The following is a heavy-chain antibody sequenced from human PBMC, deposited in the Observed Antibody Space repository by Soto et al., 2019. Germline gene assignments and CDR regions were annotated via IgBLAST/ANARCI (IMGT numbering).Heavy chain of an antibody. J-gene: IGHJ6*02. CDR3: VGLSGYSYGLGYYYYGMDV. Sequence: SETLSLTCTVSGGSISSSSYYWGWIRQPPGKGLEWIGSIYYSGSTYYNPSLKSRVTISVDTSKNQFSLKLSSVTAADTAVYYCVGLSGYSYGLGYYYYGMDVWGQGTTVTVS. CDR1: GGSISSSSYY. V-gene: IGHV4-39*01. D-gene: IGHD5-18*01. CDR2: IYYSGST.